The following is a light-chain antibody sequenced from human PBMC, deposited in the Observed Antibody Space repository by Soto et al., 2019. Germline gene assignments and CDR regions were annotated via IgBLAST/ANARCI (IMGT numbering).Light chain of an antibody. CDR3: QQYGSAPWT. Sequence: EIVLTQSPGTLSLSPGERATISCRASQSVSSNYLAWYQQKPGQAPRLLIYAASNRAGGVPDRFGGSGSGTDFTLSVSRLEPEDFAVYYWQQYGSAPWTFGQGTKVEI. J-gene: IGKJ1*01. CDR1: QSVSSNY. CDR2: AAS. V-gene: IGKV3-20*01.